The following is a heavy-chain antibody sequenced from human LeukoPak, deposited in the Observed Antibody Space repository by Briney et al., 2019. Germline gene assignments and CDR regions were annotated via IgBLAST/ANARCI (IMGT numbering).Heavy chain of an antibody. Sequence: GGSLRLSCAASGFTFDDYAMHWGRQAPGKGLEWVSLISGDGGSTYYADSVKGRFTISRDNSKNSLYLQMNSLRTEDTALYYCAKGFSDYYYYYGMDVWGRGTAVTVSS. CDR3: AKGFSDYYYYYGMDV. J-gene: IGHJ6*02. V-gene: IGHV3-43*02. CDR1: GFTFDDYA. CDR2: ISGDGGST.